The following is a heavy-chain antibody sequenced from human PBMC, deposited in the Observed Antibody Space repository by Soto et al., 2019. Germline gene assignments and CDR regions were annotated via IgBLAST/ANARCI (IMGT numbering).Heavy chain of an antibody. D-gene: IGHD2-8*01. CDR3: ARSFLPLMVYANWFDP. CDR1: GFTFSSYA. V-gene: IGHV3-30-3*01. J-gene: IGHJ5*02. CDR2: ISYDGSNK. Sequence: GGSLRLSCAASGFTFSSYAMHWVLQAPGKGLEWVAVISYDGSNKYYADSVKGRFTISRDNSKNTLYLQMNSLRAEDTAVYYCARSFLPLMVYANWFDPWGQGTLVTVSS.